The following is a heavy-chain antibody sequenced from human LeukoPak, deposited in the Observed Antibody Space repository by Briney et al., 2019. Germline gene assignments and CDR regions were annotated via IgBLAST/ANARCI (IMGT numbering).Heavy chain of an antibody. V-gene: IGHV3-7*03. CDR3: ARGGAPQVRVAINWFDP. CDR1: GFTFSSYW. Sequence: GGSLRLSCAASGFTFSSYWMTWVRQAPGKGLEWVANIKQDGSDKYYVDSVRGRFTVSRDNAKNSLYLQMNTLRAEDTAVYYCARGGAPQVRVAINWFDPWGQGTLVTVSP. CDR2: IKQDGSDK. J-gene: IGHJ5*02. D-gene: IGHD2-15*01.